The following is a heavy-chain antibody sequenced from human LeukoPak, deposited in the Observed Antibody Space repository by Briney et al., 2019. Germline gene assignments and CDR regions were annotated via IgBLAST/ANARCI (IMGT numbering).Heavy chain of an antibody. J-gene: IGHJ4*02. Sequence: GRSLRLSCAASGFTFSSYGMHWVRQAPGKGLEWVAVIWYDGSNKYYADSVKGRFTISRDNSKNTLYLQMNSLRAEDTAVYYCARSSGNYYDSSGYYYFDYWGQGTLVTVSS. CDR1: GFTFSSYG. D-gene: IGHD3-22*01. CDR2: IWYDGSNK. CDR3: ARSSGNYYDSSGYYYFDY. V-gene: IGHV3-30*19.